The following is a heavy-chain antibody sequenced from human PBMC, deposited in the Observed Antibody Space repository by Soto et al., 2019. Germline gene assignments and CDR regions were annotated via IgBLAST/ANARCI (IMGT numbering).Heavy chain of an antibody. CDR1: GGSISSYY. V-gene: IGHV4-59*08. CDR3: ARHRYYDFWTLFDP. Sequence: PSETLSLTCTVSGGSISSYYWSWIRQPPGKGLEWIGYIYYSGSTNYNPSLKSRVTISVDTSKNQFSLKLSSVTAADTAVYYCARHRYYDFWTLFDPWGQGTLVTVSS. CDR2: IYYSGST. J-gene: IGHJ5*02. D-gene: IGHD3-3*01.